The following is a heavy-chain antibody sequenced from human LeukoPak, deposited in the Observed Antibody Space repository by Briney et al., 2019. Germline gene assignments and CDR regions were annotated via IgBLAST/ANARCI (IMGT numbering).Heavy chain of an antibody. Sequence: GGSLRLSCAASGFTFSSYSMNWVRQAPGKGLEWVANIKQDGSEKYYVDSVKGRFTFSRDNAKNSLYLQMNSLRAEDTAVYYCARVDRGNYYYYMDVWGKGTTVTVSS. CDR2: IKQDGSEK. V-gene: IGHV3-7*04. D-gene: IGHD3-22*01. J-gene: IGHJ6*03. CDR1: GFTFSSYS. CDR3: ARVDRGNYYYYMDV.